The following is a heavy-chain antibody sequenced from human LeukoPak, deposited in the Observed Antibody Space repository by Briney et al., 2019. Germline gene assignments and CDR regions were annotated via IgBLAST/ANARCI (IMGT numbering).Heavy chain of an antibody. D-gene: IGHD4-11*01. Sequence: ASVKVFCKVSGYTLTELSMHWVRQAPGKGLEWMGGFDPEDGETIYAQKFQGRVTMTEDTSTDTAYMELSSLRSEDTAVYYCATSGSPYSNYDGYYYMDVWGKGTTVTVSS. CDR3: ATSGSPYSNYDGYYYMDV. CDR1: GYTLTELS. CDR2: FDPEDGET. V-gene: IGHV1-24*01. J-gene: IGHJ6*03.